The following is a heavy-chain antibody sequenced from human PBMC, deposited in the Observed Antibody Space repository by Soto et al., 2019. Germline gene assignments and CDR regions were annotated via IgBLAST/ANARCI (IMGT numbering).Heavy chain of an antibody. V-gene: IGHV4-39*01. CDR3: ARWAPGYYYMDV. J-gene: IGHJ6*03. CDR1: GGSISSSSYY. Sequence: SETLSLTCTVSGGSISSSSYYWGWIRQPPGKGLEWIGSIYYSGSTYYNPSLKSRVTISVDTSKNQFSLKLSSVTAADTAVYYCARWAPGYYYMDVWGKGTTVTVSS. CDR2: IYYSGST.